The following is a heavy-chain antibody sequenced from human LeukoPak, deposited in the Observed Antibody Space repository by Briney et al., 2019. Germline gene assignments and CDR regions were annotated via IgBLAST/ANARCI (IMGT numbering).Heavy chain of an antibody. J-gene: IGHJ4*02. V-gene: IGHV4-34*01. Sequence: SETLSLTCAVYGGSFSGYYWSWIRQPPGKGLEWIGEINHSGSTNYNPSLKSRVTISVDTSKNQLSLKLSSVTAADTAVYYCARGRGGKYKWGQGTLVTVSS. CDR3: ARGRGGKYK. D-gene: IGHD4-23*01. CDR2: INHSGST. CDR1: GGSFSGYY.